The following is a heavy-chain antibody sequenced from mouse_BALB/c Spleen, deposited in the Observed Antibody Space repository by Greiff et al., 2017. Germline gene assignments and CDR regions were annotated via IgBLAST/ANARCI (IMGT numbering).Heavy chain of an antibody. J-gene: IGHJ2*01. CDR3: ARGRDGYFDY. CDR1: GFTFSSYA. CDR2: ISSGGST. V-gene: IGHV5-6-5*01. Sequence: DVMLVESGGGLVKPGGSLKLSCAASGFTFSSYAMSWVRQTPEKRLEWVASISSGGSTYYPDSVKGRFTISRDNARNILYLQMSSLRSEDTAMYYCARGRDGYFDYWGQGTTLTVSS. D-gene: IGHD2-3*01.